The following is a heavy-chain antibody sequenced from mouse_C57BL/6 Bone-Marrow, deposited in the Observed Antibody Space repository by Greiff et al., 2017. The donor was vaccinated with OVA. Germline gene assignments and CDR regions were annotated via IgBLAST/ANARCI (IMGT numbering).Heavy chain of an antibody. CDR1: GYTFTDYY. V-gene: IGHV1-19*01. D-gene: IGHD1-1*01. CDR3: ARTLRVSWFAY. CDR2: INPYNGGT. J-gene: IGHJ3*01. Sequence: VQLQQSGPVLVKPGASVKMSCKASGYTFTDYYMNWVKQSHGKSLEWIGVINPYNGGTSYNQKFKGKATLTVDKSSSTAYMELNSLTSEDSAVYYCARTLRVSWFAYWGQGTLVTVSA.